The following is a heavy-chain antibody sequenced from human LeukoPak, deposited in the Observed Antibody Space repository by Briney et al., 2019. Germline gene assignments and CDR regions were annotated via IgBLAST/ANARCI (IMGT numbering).Heavy chain of an antibody. D-gene: IGHD7-27*01. Sequence: PGRSLRLSCTASAFTFTTYWMLCVRQAPGKGPMWVSRIHKETGETKYADSVRGRFTMSRDNSKWTVYLQMNNLRADDTGIYYCVRSNWDYMDVWGKGTTVTVSS. CDR1: AFTFTTYW. CDR2: IHKETGET. J-gene: IGHJ6*03. V-gene: IGHV3-74*03. CDR3: VRSNWDYMDV.